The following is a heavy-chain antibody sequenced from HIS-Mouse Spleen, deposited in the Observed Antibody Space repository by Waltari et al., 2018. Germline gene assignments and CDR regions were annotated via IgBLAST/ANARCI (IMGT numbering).Heavy chain of an antibody. CDR3: AREIPYSSSWYDWYFDL. CDR1: GGSISSSSYY. Sequence: QLQLQESGPGLVKPSETLSLTCTVSGGSISSSSYYWGWIRQPPGKGLEWIGSNYYSGGHYYNPSLKSRVTIAVDTSKNQFSLKLSSVTAADTAVYYCAREIPYSSSWYDWYFDLWGRGTLVTVSS. V-gene: IGHV4-39*07. D-gene: IGHD6-13*01. J-gene: IGHJ2*01. CDR2: NYYSGGH.